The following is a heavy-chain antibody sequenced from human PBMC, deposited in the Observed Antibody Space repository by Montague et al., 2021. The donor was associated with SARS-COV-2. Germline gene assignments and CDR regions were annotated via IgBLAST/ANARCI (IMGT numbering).Heavy chain of an antibody. Sequence: SETLSLTCTVSGVSISSYYWTWIRQPPGKGLEWIGYIYYSRSTNYNPSLKSRVTISVDTSKNQFSLKVRSVTAADTAVYYCARRRERWSDAFDIWGQGTMVTVSS. CDR3: ARRRERWSDAFDI. V-gene: IGHV4-59*08. CDR2: IYYSRST. CDR1: GVSISSYY. D-gene: IGHD2-15*01. J-gene: IGHJ3*02.